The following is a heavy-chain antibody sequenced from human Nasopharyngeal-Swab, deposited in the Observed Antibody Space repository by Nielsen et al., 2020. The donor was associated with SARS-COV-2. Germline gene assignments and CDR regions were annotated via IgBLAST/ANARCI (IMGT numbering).Heavy chain of an antibody. CDR2: INHRSDFT. V-gene: IGHV3-23*01. CDR3: AKGPWEDPHTFTI. D-gene: IGHD1-26*01. Sequence: GGSLRLSCVASGFTLSGPTMSWVRQAPGKGLEWISAINHRSDFTYYTDSVKGRFTVSRDNFKNTLFLQMSSLRDDDTAVYYCAKGPWEDPHTFTIWGQGTMVTVSS. CDR1: GFTLSGPT. J-gene: IGHJ3*02.